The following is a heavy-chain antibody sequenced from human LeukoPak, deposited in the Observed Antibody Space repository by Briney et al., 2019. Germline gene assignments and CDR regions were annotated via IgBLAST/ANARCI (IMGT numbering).Heavy chain of an antibody. V-gene: IGHV4-38-2*02. CDR1: GYSISSGYY. Sequence: SETLSLTCIVSGYSISSGYYWVWIRQPPGKGLEWIGYMSYSGTTNYNPSLKSRVTISIDTSKSQFSLKLNSVTAADTAVYYCARGATLSDSWGQGTLVTVSS. CDR2: MSYSGTT. CDR3: ARGATLSDS. D-gene: IGHD1-26*01. J-gene: IGHJ4*02.